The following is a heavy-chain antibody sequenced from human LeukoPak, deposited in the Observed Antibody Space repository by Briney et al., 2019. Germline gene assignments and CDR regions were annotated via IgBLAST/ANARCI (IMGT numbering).Heavy chain of an antibody. J-gene: IGHJ4*02. D-gene: IGHD6-19*01. CDR2: ISGSGGST. CDR1: GFTFSSYA. Sequence: GRSLRLSCAASGFTFSSYAMSWVRQPPAKGLAWVPAISGSGGSTYYADSVKGRFTISRDNSKNTLYLQMNSLRAEDTAVYYCAKDRYSGWYGLDYWGQGTLVTVSS. CDR3: AKDRYSGWYGLDY. V-gene: IGHV3-23*01.